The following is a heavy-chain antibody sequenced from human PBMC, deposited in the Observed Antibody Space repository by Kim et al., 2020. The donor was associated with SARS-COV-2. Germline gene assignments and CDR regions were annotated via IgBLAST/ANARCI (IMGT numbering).Heavy chain of an antibody. Sequence: SETLSLTCAVSGDALSTYYWNWIRLSPGKGLEWIGNIYYNGRTNYNPSPKSRVTTSVDTSNNQFSLNLTSVTAADTAVYYCARGIGAVGIFDFWGQGILVTVSA. J-gene: IGHJ4*02. CDR1: GDALSTYY. CDR2: IYYNGRT. CDR3: ARGIGAVGIFDF. D-gene: IGHD6-19*01. V-gene: IGHV4-59*01.